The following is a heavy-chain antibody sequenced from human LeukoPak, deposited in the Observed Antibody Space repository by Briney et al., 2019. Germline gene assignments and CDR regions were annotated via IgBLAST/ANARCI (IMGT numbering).Heavy chain of an antibody. J-gene: IGHJ5*02. CDR3: ARSDGSYYDSSGSNRDNWFDP. CDR1: GYTFTSYG. D-gene: IGHD3-22*01. V-gene: IGHV1-18*01. Sequence: ASVKVSCKASGYTFTSYGISWVRQAPGQGLEWMGWISAYNGNTNYAQKLQGRVTMTTDTSTSTAYMELRSLRSDDTAVYYCARSDGSYYDSSGSNRDNWFDPWGQGTLVTVSS. CDR2: ISAYNGNT.